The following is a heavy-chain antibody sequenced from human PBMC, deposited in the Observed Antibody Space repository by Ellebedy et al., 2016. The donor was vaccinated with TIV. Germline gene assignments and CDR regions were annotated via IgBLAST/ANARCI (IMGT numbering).Heavy chain of an antibody. CDR3: SKDTAFNLGYGMDV. CDR2: ITGDGGAT. D-gene: IGHD7-27*01. V-gene: IGHV3-43*02. CDR1: GFTFDDYA. Sequence: PGGSLRLSCAASGFTFDDYAMHWVRQAPGKGLEWVSLITGDGGATYYADSVKGRFTIPRDNSRNSLYLQMNSLRTDDTALYYCSKDTAFNLGYGMDVWGQGTTVTVSS. J-gene: IGHJ6*02.